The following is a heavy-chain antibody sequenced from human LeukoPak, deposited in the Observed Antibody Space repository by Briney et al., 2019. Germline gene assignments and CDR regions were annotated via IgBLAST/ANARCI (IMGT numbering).Heavy chain of an antibody. Sequence: PGGSLRLSCAASGFTFSSYSMNWVRQAPGKGLEWVSSISSSSSYIYYADSVKGRFTISRDNSKNTLYLQMNSLRAEDTAVYYCAKDQLGAYCSSTSCYNFDYWGQGTLVTVSS. CDR3: AKDQLGAYCSSTSCYNFDY. CDR1: GFTFSSYS. V-gene: IGHV3-21*04. D-gene: IGHD2-2*02. J-gene: IGHJ4*02. CDR2: ISSSSSYI.